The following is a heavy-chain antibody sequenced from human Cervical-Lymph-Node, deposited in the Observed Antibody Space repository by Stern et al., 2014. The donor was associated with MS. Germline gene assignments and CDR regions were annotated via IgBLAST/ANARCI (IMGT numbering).Heavy chain of an antibody. V-gene: IGHV2-70*04. CDR1: GFSLSTSGMR. CDR3: ARSYNWSPFDP. CDR2: IDLDNTE. D-gene: IGHD1-1*01. J-gene: IGHJ5*02. Sequence: QVTLKESGPAMVKPTQTLTLTCTFSGFSLSTSGMRVSWIRQPPGKALEWLARIDLDNTEFYSPSLKTRLTISKDTSRNQVVLVMTNMDPTDTATYFCARSYNWSPFDPWGQGTLVTVSS.